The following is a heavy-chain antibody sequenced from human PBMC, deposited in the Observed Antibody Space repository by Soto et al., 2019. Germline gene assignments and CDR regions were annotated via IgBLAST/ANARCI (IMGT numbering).Heavy chain of an antibody. Sequence: SETLSLTCAVYGGSFSGYYWSWIRQPPGKGLEWIGEINHSGSTNYNPSLKSRVTISVDTSRNQFSLKLSSVTAADTAVYYCARVVNYDYVWGSYRYPALDYWGQGTLVTVSS. D-gene: IGHD3-16*02. CDR2: INHSGST. V-gene: IGHV4-34*01. CDR3: ARVVNYDYVWGSYRYPALDY. CDR1: GGSFSGYY. J-gene: IGHJ4*02.